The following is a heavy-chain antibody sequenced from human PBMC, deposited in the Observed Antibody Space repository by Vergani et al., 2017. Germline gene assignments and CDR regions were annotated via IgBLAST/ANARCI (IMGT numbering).Heavy chain of an antibody. J-gene: IGHJ5*02. Sequence: EVQLLESGGDLVQPGGSLRLSCAASGFTFIMHAMSWVRQAPGKGLEWVANIKQDGSEKYYVDSVKGRFTISRDNAKNSLYLQMNSLRAEDTAVYYCAREVGWFDPWGQGTLVTVSS. V-gene: IGHV3-7*01. CDR2: IKQDGSEK. CDR1: GFTFIMHA. CDR3: AREVGWFDP. D-gene: IGHD1-26*01.